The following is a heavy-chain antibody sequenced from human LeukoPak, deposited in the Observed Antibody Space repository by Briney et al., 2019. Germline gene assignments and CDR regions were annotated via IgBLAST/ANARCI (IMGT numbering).Heavy chain of an antibody. Sequence: ASVKVSCKASGYTFTGYYMHWVRQAPGQGLEWMGWINLNSGGTNYAQKFQGRVTMTRDTSISTAYMELSRLRSDDTAVYYCARGGPAQFVDYWGQGTLVTVSS. CDR2: INLNSGGT. CDR3: ARGGPAQFVDY. J-gene: IGHJ4*02. CDR1: GYTFTGYY. D-gene: IGHD3-10*01. V-gene: IGHV1-2*02.